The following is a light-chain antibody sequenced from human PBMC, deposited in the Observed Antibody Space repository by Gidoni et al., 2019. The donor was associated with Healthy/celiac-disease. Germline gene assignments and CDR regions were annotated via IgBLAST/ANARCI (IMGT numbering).Light chain of an antibody. CDR3: QQRSNWPLVT. V-gene: IGKV3-11*01. CDR1: QSVSSY. Sequence: EILLTQSPATLSLSPGERATLSCRASQSVSSYLAWYQQKPGQAPRLLIYDASNRATGIPARFSGSGSGTDFTLTISSLEPEDFAVYYCQQRSNWPLVTFGPGTKVDIK. J-gene: IGKJ3*01. CDR2: DAS.